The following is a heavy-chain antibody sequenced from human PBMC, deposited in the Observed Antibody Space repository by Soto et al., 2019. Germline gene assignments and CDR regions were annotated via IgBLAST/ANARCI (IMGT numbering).Heavy chain of an antibody. Sequence: QVQLQQWGAGLLKPSETLSLTCAVYGGSFSGYYWSWIRQPPGKGLEWSAEINHSRSTNYNPSLKHRATLSVDTATNSFSLKLSSVTAPDTAVYYCARGPFTSAWYGGFDYWGQGPQVT. CDR3: ARGPFTSAWYGGFDY. CDR2: INHSRST. J-gene: IGHJ4*02. CDR1: GGSFSGYY. D-gene: IGHD6-19*01. V-gene: IGHV4-34*01.